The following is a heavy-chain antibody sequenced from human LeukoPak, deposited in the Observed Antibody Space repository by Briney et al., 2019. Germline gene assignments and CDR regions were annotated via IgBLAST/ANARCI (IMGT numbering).Heavy chain of an antibody. V-gene: IGHV3-53*01. J-gene: IGHJ4*02. CDR2: IYSGGST. CDR1: GFTVSSNY. Sequence: GGSLRLSCAASGFTVSSNYMSWVRQAPGKGLEWVSVIYSGGSTYYADSVKGRFTISRDNSKNTLYLQMNSLRAEDTAVYYCARDYYYDSSGYYGSHYFDYWGQGTLVTVSS. CDR3: ARDYYYDSSGYYGSHYFDY. D-gene: IGHD3-22*01.